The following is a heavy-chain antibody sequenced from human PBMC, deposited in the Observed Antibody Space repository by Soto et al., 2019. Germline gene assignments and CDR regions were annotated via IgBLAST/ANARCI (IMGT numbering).Heavy chain of an antibody. CDR1: GFSLSTSGVG. CDR3: AHTTEGKQLVHPYNWFDP. J-gene: IGHJ5*02. Sequence: QITLKESGPTLVKPTQTLTLTCTFSGFSLSTSGVGVGWIRQPPGKALEWLALIYWDDDKRYSPSLKSRLTIPTDTSTNQEVLTMTNMDPVDTAPYYCAHTTEGKQLVHPYNWFDPWGQGTLVTVSS. V-gene: IGHV2-5*02. CDR2: IYWDDDK. D-gene: IGHD6-6*01.